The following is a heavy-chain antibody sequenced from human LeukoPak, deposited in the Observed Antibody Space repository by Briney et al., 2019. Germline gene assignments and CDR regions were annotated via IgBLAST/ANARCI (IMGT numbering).Heavy chain of an antibody. Sequence: ASVKVSCKASGYTFTSYGISWVRQAPGQGLEWMGWINTNTGNPTYAQGFTGRFVFSLDTSASTAYLQISSLKAEDTAVYYCAREAAGYSGYDPFPDYWGQGTLVTVSS. D-gene: IGHD5-12*01. V-gene: IGHV7-4-1*02. CDR1: GYTFTSYG. CDR2: INTNTGNP. J-gene: IGHJ4*02. CDR3: AREAAGYSGYDPFPDY.